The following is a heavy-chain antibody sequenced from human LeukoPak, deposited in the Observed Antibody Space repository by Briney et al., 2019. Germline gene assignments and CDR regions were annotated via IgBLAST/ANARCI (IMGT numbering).Heavy chain of an antibody. CDR3: ARVGYYDWFDY. Sequence: GGSLRLSCAASGFTFSDYSMNWVRQAPGKGLEWVASISSSSPYIYYTDSVKGRFTISRDNAKNSLYLQMNSLRAEDTAVYYCARVGYYDWFDYWGQGTLVTVSS. J-gene: IGHJ4*02. CDR2: ISSSSPYI. D-gene: IGHD3-22*01. V-gene: IGHV3-21*01. CDR1: GFTFSDYS.